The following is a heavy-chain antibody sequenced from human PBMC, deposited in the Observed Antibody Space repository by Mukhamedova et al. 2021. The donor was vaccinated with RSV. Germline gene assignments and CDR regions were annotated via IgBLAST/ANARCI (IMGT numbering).Heavy chain of an antibody. Sequence: SGSTNYNPSLKSRVTMSVDTSKNQFSLKLSSVTAADTAVYYCARDGSRGGYDFFDYWGQGTLVTVSS. D-gene: IGHD5-24*01. V-gene: IGHV4-4*07. CDR3: ARDGSRGGYDFFDY. J-gene: IGHJ4*02. CDR2: SGST.